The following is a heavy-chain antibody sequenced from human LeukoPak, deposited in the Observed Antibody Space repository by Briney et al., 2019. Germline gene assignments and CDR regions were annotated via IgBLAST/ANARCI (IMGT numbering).Heavy chain of an antibody. D-gene: IGHD1-26*01. J-gene: IGHJ4*02. Sequence: GGSLRLSCASSGFSFSSYEMTWVRQAPGKGLEWVSYISSSGSTIYYADSVKGRFTISRDNSKNTLYLQMNSLRPEDTAVYYCARDLSGTYMVDYWGQGTLVTVSS. CDR2: ISSSGSTI. V-gene: IGHV3-48*03. CDR3: ARDLSGTYMVDY. CDR1: GFSFSSYE.